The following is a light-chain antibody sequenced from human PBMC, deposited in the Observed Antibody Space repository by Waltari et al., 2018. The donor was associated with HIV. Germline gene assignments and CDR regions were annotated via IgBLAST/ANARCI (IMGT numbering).Light chain of an antibody. Sequence: IQMTQSPSYVSVAVGGAVSINCRASQNIGKTLAWYQLKSNKAPRLLIYEASRLDDGVPARFSGSGSKSNFSLDITNFQPEDYGIYVCQQAKTFPHTFAGGTRVE. CDR2: EAS. J-gene: IGKJ4*01. CDR3: QQAKTFPHT. CDR1: QNIGKT. V-gene: IGKV1-12*01.